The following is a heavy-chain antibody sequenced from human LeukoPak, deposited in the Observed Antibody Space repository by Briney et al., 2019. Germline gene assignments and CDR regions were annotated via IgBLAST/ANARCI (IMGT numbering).Heavy chain of an antibody. D-gene: IGHD1-14*01. CDR3: ARGGATVWSPFDY. CDR2: IYSSGMT. CDR1: GGSFNDYY. Sequence: SETLSLTCAVYGGSFNDYYWIWIRQPPGKGLERIAYIYSSGMTNYNPSLTSRVTISLDTSKNQFSLKLTSVTAVDTAVYYCARGGATVWSPFDYWGQGTLVTVSS. V-gene: IGHV4-59*01. J-gene: IGHJ4*02.